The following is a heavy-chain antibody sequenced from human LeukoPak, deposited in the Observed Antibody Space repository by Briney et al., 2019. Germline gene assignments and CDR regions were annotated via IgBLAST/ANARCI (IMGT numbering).Heavy chain of an antibody. CDR2: IYYSGST. J-gene: IGHJ4*02. V-gene: IGHV4-31*03. Sequence: SETLSLTCTVSGGSISSGGYYWSWIRQHPGKGLEWIGYIYYSGSTSYNPSLKSRVTISVDTSKNQFSLKLSSVTAADTAVYYCARAEVPAAISGFDYWGQGTLVTVSS. D-gene: IGHD2-2*02. CDR3: ARAEVPAAISGFDY. CDR1: GGSISSGGYY.